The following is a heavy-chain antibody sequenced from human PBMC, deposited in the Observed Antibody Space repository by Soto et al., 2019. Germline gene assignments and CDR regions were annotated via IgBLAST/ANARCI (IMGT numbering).Heavy chain of an antibody. Sequence: PAETLSLTCAVYGGAFSGYYCIFIRHAPWKGLEWIGEINHSGSTNYNPSLKSRVTISVDTSKNQFSLKLSSVTAADTAVYHCARLTPGTYYDFWSGYYYYGMDVWGQGTTVTVSS. J-gene: IGHJ6*02. V-gene: IGHV4-34*01. D-gene: IGHD3-3*01. CDR3: ARLTPGTYYDFWSGYYYYGMDV. CDR2: INHSGST. CDR1: GGAFSGYY.